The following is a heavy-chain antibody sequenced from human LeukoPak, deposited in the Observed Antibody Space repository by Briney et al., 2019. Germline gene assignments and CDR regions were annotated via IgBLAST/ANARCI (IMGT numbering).Heavy chain of an antibody. D-gene: IGHD3-10*01. CDR2: IDHGGST. Sequence: SETLSLTCAVYGGSLSGYYWNWIRQSPGKGLEWIGEIDHGGSTYYNPSLRSRVIMSVDTSKNQFSLKVTSVVAADTAMYYCARRFHLGVRGVIIYPPRDPNFDYWGQGTPVTVSS. J-gene: IGHJ4*02. CDR1: GGSLSGYY. V-gene: IGHV4-34*01. CDR3: ARRFHLGVRGVIIYPPRDPNFDY.